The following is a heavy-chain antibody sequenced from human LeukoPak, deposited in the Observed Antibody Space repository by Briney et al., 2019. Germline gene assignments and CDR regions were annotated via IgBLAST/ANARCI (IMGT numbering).Heavy chain of an antibody. CDR3: ARAYRDVIFDY. CDR1: GFTFSSYG. Sequence: GGSLRLSCAASGFTFSSYGMHWVRQAPGKGLEWMAFIQYDGSNKYYADSVKGRFTISRDNAKNSLHLQMNSLRAEDTAVYYCARAYRDVIFDYWGQGILVTVSS. CDR2: IQYDGSNK. D-gene: IGHD5-24*01. V-gene: IGHV3-30*02. J-gene: IGHJ4*02.